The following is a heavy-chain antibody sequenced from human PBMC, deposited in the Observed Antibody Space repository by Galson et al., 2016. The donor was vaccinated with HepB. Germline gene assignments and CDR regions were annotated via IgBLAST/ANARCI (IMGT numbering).Heavy chain of an antibody. Sequence: SVKVSCKASGYTFTTYAMNWVRQAPGQGLEWMGWINTNTGNPTYAQGFTGRFVFSLDSSVSTAYLQISSLKAEDTAVYYCARDFKFYFGSGSSYNQLPDAFHGWGQGTMVTVSS. V-gene: IGHV7-4-1*02. D-gene: IGHD3-10*01. CDR3: ARDFKFYFGSGSSYNQLPDAFHG. J-gene: IGHJ3*01. CDR2: INTNTGNP. CDR1: GYTFTTYA.